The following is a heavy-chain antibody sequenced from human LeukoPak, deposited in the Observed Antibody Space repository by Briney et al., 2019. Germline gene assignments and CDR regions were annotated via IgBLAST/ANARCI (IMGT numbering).Heavy chain of an antibody. D-gene: IGHD3-10*02. CDR2: ISSSGSTI. J-gene: IGHJ6*04. Sequence: GGSLRLSCAASGFTFSSYEMNWGRQAPGKGLEWVSYISSSGSTIYYADSVKGRFTISRDNAKNSLYLQMNSLRAEDTAVYYCAELGITMIGGVWGKGNTVTISS. V-gene: IGHV3-48*03. CDR3: AELGITMIGGV. CDR1: GFTFSSYE.